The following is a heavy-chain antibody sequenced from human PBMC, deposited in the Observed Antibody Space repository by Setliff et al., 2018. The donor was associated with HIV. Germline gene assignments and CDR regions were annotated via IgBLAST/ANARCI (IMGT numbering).Heavy chain of an antibody. CDR1: GYTFTTYY. J-gene: IGHJ4*02. CDR2: INPSGGST. V-gene: IGHV1-46*01. Sequence: ASVKVSCKASGYTFTTYYMHWVRQAPGQGLEWMGLINPSGGSTTYAQKFLGRVTLTRDTSTSTVYMELSSLRSEDTAVYYCASTGGYSYGFFDSWGQGALVTVSS. D-gene: IGHD5-18*01. CDR3: ASTGGYSYGFFDS.